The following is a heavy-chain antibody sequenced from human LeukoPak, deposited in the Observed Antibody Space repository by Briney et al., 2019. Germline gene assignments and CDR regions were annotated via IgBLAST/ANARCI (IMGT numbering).Heavy chain of an antibody. CDR1: GFTFSSYW. Sequence: GGSLRLSCAASGFTFSSYWMSWVRQAPGKGLERVADIKQDGSEKYYVDSVKGRFTISRDNAKNSLYLQMNSLRAEDTAVYYCARGGPYCSGGSCAVRYWGQGTLVTVSS. CDR2: IKQDGSEK. V-gene: IGHV3-7*03. D-gene: IGHD2-15*01. J-gene: IGHJ4*02. CDR3: ARGGPYCSGGSCAVRY.